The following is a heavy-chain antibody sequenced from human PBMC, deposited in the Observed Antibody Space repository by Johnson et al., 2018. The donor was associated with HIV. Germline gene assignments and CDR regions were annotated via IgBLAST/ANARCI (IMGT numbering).Heavy chain of an antibody. D-gene: IGHD4-23*01. J-gene: IGHJ3*02. V-gene: IGHV3-30-3*01. CDR2: ISYDGSNK. CDR1: GFTFSSYW. CDR3: ARAVDYGGNSPSRAFDI. Sequence: QVQLVESGGGLVQPGGSLRLSCAASGFTFSSYWMSWVRQAPGKGLEWVAVISYDGSNKYYADSVKGRFTISRDNAKNSLYLQMSSLRAEDTALYYCARAVDYGGNSPSRAFDIWGQGTMVTVS.